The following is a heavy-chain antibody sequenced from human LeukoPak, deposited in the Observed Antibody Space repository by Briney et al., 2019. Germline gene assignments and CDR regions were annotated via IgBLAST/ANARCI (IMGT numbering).Heavy chain of an antibody. D-gene: IGHD3-9*01. CDR2: TYYRSGWHN. Sequence: SQTLSLTCAISGDSVSSNSAGWNWIRQSPSRGLEWLGRTYYRSGWHNDYAVSLKSRIIINPDTSKNQFSLHLNSVTPEDTAVYYCARVETGPFDYWGQGTLVTVSS. CDR3: ARVETGPFDY. J-gene: IGHJ4*02. V-gene: IGHV6-1*01. CDR1: GDSVSSNSAG.